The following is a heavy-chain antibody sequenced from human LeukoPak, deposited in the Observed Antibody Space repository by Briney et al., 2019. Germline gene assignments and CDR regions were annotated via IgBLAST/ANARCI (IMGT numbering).Heavy chain of an antibody. J-gene: IGHJ4*02. CDR1: GFTFGDYA. D-gene: IGHD5-24*01. Sequence: PGGSLRLSCTASGFTFGDYAMSWVRQAPGKGLEWVGFIRRKAYGSTTEYAASVKGRFTISRDDSKSIAYLQMNSLKTEDTAVYYCTRSTKGSRDGYNFWGQGTLVTVSS. CDR2: IRRKAYGSTT. V-gene: IGHV3-49*04. CDR3: TRSTKGSRDGYNF.